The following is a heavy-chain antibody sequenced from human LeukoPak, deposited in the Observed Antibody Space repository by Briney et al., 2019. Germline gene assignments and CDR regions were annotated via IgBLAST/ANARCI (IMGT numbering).Heavy chain of an antibody. CDR3: ARRRYDFWSGYYTGWWFDP. J-gene: IGHJ5*02. D-gene: IGHD3-3*01. CDR2: IYHSGST. V-gene: IGHV4-38-2*01. Sequence: SSETLSLTCAVSGYSISSGYYWGWIRQPPGKGLEWIGSIYHSGSTYYNPSLKSRVTISVDTSKNQFSLKLSSVTAADTAVYYCARRRYDFWSGYYTGWWFDPWGQGTLVTVSS. CDR1: GYSISSGYY.